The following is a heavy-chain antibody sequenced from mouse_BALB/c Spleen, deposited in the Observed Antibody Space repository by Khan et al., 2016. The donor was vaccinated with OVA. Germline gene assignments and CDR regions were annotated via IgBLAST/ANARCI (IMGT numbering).Heavy chain of an antibody. CDR3: ARREKYGYDPSWFAY. Sequence: QVQLQQPGAELVRPGASVKLSCKASGYTFTSYWMNWVRQRPGQGLDWIGKINPSDSAPHYNQMFKDTATLTVDKSSGTAYMQLSSLTSEDSAVXYCARREKYGYDPSWFAYWGQGTLVTVSA. CDR2: INPSDSAP. D-gene: IGHD2-2*01. V-gene: IGHV1-61*01. CDR1: GYTFTSYW. J-gene: IGHJ3*01.